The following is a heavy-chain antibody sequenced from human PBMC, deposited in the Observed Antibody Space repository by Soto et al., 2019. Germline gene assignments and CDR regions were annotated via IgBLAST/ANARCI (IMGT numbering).Heavy chain of an antibody. Sequence: ASVKVSCKASGGTFSSYAISWVRQAPGQGLEWMGGIIPIFGTANYAQKFQGRVTITADGSTSTAYMELSSLRSEDTAVYYCARGHGSIAARPGYYGMDVWGQGTTVTVSS. CDR2: IIPIFGTA. CDR3: ARGHGSIAARPGYYGMDV. V-gene: IGHV1-69*13. J-gene: IGHJ6*02. D-gene: IGHD6-6*01. CDR1: GGTFSSYA.